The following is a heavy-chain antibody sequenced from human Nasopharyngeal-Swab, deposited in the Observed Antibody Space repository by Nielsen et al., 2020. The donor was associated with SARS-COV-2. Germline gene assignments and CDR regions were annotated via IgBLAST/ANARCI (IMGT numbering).Heavy chain of an antibody. J-gene: IGHJ4*02. CDR2: IKQDASEM. V-gene: IGHV3-7*01. D-gene: IGHD3-3*01. CDR3: ARGRPLGGYYFGYFDY. CDR1: GFTFSGYW. Sequence: GSLRLSCAASGFTFSGYWMSWVRQVQGKGPEWVANIKQDASEMYYVDSVKGRFTISRDNAKSSLFLQMNSLRAEDTAVYFCARGRPLGGYYFGYFDYWGQGTLVTVSS.